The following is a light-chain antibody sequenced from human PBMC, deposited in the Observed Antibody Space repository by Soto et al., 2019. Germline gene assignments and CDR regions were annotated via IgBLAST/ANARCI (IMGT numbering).Light chain of an antibody. V-gene: IGKV1-5*03. CDR2: KAS. CDR1: QTISSW. J-gene: IGKJ1*01. Sequence: DIQMTQSPSTLSGSVGDRVTITCRASQTISSWLAWYQQKPGKAPKLLIYKASTLKSGVPSRFSGSGSGTELTLTISSPQPDDFATYYCQHYNSYSEAFGQGTKV. CDR3: QHYNSYSEA.